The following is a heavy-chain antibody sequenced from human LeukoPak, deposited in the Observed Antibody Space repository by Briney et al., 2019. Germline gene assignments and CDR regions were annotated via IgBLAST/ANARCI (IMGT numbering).Heavy chain of an antibody. Sequence: SLRLSCAASGLTFYDYAMHWVRQAPGKGLEWVSGLSWNSGSIGYADSVKGRFTISRDNAKNSLYLQMNSLRAEDTAVYYCAKDRSSGYYYRGDAFDIWGQGTMVTVSS. D-gene: IGHD3-22*01. V-gene: IGHV3-9*01. CDR3: AKDRSSGYYYRGDAFDI. CDR2: LSWNSGSI. CDR1: GLTFYDYA. J-gene: IGHJ3*02.